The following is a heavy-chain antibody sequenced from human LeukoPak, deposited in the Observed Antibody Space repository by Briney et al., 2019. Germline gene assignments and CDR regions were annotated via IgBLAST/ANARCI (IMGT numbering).Heavy chain of an antibody. Sequence: SQTLSLTCTVSGGSINSGGYYWSWLRHHPGKGLEWIGYIYYTGSTYYNPFLKSRVTISVDTSKSQFSLKLSSVSAADTAVYYCARELIVPDGGGYYYYYMDAWGKGTTVTVSS. J-gene: IGHJ6*03. D-gene: IGHD2-2*01. CDR2: IYYTGST. CDR1: GGSINSGGYY. V-gene: IGHV4-31*03. CDR3: ARELIVPDGGGYYYYYMDA.